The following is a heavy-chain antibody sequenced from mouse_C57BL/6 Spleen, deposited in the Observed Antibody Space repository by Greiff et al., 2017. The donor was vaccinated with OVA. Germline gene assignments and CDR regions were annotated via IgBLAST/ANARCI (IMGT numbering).Heavy chain of an antibody. V-gene: IGHV6-3*01. D-gene: IGHD2-3*01. J-gene: IGHJ3*01. CDR3: TGEDGGFAY. CDR1: GFTFSNYW. Sequence: EVKVEESGGGLVQPGGSMKLSCVASGFTFSNYWMNWVRQSPEKGLEWVAQIRLKSGNYATHYAESVKGRFTISRDDSKSSVYLQMNDLRAEDSGIYYCTGEDGGFAYWGQGTLVTVSA. CDR2: IRLKSGNYAT.